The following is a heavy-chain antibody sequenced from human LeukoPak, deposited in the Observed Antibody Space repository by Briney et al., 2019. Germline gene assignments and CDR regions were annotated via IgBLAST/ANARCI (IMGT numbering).Heavy chain of an antibody. CDR1: GFTVSSNY. CDR3: AKNEGSGWYFGLRRVGSPVDY. V-gene: IGHV3-66*01. D-gene: IGHD6-19*01. J-gene: IGHJ4*02. CDR2: IYSGGST. Sequence: PGGSLRLSCAASGFTVSSNYMSWVRQAPGKGLEWVSVIYSGGSTYYADSVKGRFTISSDNSKNTLYLQMNSLRAEDTAVYYCAKNEGSGWYFGLRRVGSPVDYWGQGTLVTVSS.